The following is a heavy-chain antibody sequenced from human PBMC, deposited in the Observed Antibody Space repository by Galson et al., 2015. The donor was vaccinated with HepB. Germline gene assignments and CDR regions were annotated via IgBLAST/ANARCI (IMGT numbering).Heavy chain of an antibody. CDR2: IYWDDDK. CDR1: GFSLSTSGVG. V-gene: IGHV2-5*02. CDR3: AHRRGSIAAAGTRLAFDI. D-gene: IGHD6-13*01. Sequence: PALVKPTQTLTLTCTFPGFSLSTSGVGVGWIRQPPGKALEWLALIYWDDDKRYSPSLRSRLTITKDTSKNQVVLTMTNMDPVDTATYYCAHRRGSIAAAGTRLAFDIWGQGTMVTVSS. J-gene: IGHJ3*02.